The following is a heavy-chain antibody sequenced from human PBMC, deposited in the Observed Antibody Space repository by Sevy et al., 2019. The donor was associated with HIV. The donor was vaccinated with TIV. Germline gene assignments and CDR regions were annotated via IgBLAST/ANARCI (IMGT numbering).Heavy chain of an antibody. CDR2: VSYDGSTK. V-gene: IGHV3-30*18. CDR3: AKGSKATDSAFDP. CDR1: GFTFSNYG. D-gene: IGHD1-26*01. Sequence: GGSLRLSCAASGFTFSNYGMHWVRQAPGKGLEWVAVVSYDGSTKYYADFVKGRFTISRDNSKNTVYLQMNTLRTEDTAVFYCAKGSKATDSAFDPWGQWTMVTVSS. J-gene: IGHJ3*01.